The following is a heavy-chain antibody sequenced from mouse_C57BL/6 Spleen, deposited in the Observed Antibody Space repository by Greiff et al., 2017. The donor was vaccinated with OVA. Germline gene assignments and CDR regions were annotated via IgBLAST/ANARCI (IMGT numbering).Heavy chain of an antibody. CDR3: ARSGDGYSGYVDV. J-gene: IGHJ1*03. CDR2: IDPSDSYT. CDR1: GYTFTSYW. Sequence: QVQLQQPGAELVMPGASVKLSCKASGYTFTSYWMHWVKQRPGQGLEWIGEIDPSDSYTNYNQKFKGKSTLTVDKSSSTAYMQLSSLTSEDSAVYYCARSGDGYSGYVDVWGTGTTVTVSS. D-gene: IGHD2-3*01. V-gene: IGHV1-69*01.